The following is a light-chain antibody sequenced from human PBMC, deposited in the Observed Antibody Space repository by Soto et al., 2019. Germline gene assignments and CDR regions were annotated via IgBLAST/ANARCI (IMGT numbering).Light chain of an antibody. V-gene: IGLV1-44*01. Sequence: QSVLTQPPSASGTPGQSVTVSCSGSGSNIGGNTVNWYQQVPGTAPKLLIYHNDRRPSGVPDRCSGSKAGTSAALAISGRQPAEEADYYCAVWDDSLHGPVFGGGTQLTVL. CDR1: GSNIGGNT. CDR3: AVWDDSLHGPV. CDR2: HND. J-gene: IGLJ3*02.